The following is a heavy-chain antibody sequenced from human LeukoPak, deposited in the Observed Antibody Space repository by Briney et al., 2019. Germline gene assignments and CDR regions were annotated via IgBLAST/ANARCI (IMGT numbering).Heavy chain of an antibody. Sequence: PGGSLRLSCAASGFTFSTYAMNWVRQAPGKGLEWVSSITPSSVYIFYADSVKGRFTISRDNAKNSLYLQMNSLRAEDTAVYYCARDTARYYDSGNYLTPPLDYWGQGTLVTVSS. D-gene: IGHD3-10*01. CDR1: GFTFSTYA. J-gene: IGHJ4*02. V-gene: IGHV3-21*01. CDR2: ITPSSVYI. CDR3: ARDTARYYDSGNYLTPPLDY.